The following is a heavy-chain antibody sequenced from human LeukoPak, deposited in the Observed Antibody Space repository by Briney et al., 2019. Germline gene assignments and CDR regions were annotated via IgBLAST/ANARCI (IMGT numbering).Heavy chain of an antibody. Sequence: PGGSLRLSCAASGFTVSSNYMSWVRQAPGKGLEWVAVIWYDGSNKYYADSVKGRFTISRDNSKNTLYLQMNSLRAEDTAVYYCASVVAALPYFDYWGQGTLVTVSS. J-gene: IGHJ4*02. CDR2: IWYDGSNK. D-gene: IGHD2-15*01. CDR3: ASVVAALPYFDY. V-gene: IGHV3-33*08. CDR1: GFTVSSNY.